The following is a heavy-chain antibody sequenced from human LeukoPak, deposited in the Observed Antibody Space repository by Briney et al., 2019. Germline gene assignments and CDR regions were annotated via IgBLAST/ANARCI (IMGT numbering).Heavy chain of an antibody. Sequence: PGESLRLSCAASGFTFTTYWMSWVRQAPGKGLEWVANIKQDGTEKYYADSVKGRFTISRDTSRNTVYLQMNSLRGEDTAVYYCAKDFRWSQDYWGQGTLVTVSS. V-gene: IGHV3-7*01. J-gene: IGHJ4*02. CDR2: IKQDGTEK. CDR3: AKDFRWSQDY. CDR1: GFTFTTYW. D-gene: IGHD4-23*01.